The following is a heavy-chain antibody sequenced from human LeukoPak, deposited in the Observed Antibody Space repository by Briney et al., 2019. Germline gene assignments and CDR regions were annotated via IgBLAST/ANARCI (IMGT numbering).Heavy chain of an antibody. Sequence: ASVKVSCKASGGTFSSYAISWVRQAPGQGLEWMGGIIPIFGTANYAQKFQGRVTITADESTSTAYMELRSLRSDDTAVYYCARSYFGSGSSLDDYWGQGTLVTVSS. J-gene: IGHJ4*02. CDR2: IIPIFGTA. V-gene: IGHV1-69*13. CDR1: GGTFSSYA. D-gene: IGHD3-10*01. CDR3: ARSYFGSGSSLDDY.